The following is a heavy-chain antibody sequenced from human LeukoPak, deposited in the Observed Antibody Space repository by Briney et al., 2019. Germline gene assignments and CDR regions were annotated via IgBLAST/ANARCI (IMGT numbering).Heavy chain of an antibody. CDR1: GFTFSDHY. CDR3: VRVQSVSSYRGFDY. J-gene: IGHJ4*02. CDR2: SRDKANSYTT. Sequence: GGSLRLSCAASGFTFSDHYMDWVRQAPGKGLEWVGRSRDKANSYTTSYAASVKGRFTVSRDDSEKSLYLQMNSLKTEDTAVYYCVRVQSVSSYRGFDYWGQGTLVTVSS. V-gene: IGHV3-72*01. D-gene: IGHD2-8*01.